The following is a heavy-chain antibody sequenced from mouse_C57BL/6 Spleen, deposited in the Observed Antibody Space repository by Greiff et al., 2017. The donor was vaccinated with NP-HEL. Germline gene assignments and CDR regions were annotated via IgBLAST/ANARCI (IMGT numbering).Heavy chain of an antibody. CDR3: VREGIYDGYHWYFDV. D-gene: IGHD2-3*01. CDR1: GFTFNTYA. CDR2: IRSKSSNYAT. Sequence: EVQLVESGGGLVQPKGSLKLSCAASGFTFNTYAMHWVRQAPGKGLEWVARIRSKSSNYATYYADSVKDRFTISRDDSQSMLYLQMNNLKTEDTAMYYCVREGIYDGYHWYFDVWGTGTTVTVSS. J-gene: IGHJ1*03. V-gene: IGHV10-3*01.